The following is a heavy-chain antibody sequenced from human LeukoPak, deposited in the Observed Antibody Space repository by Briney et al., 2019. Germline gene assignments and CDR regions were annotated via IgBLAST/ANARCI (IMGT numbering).Heavy chain of an antibody. D-gene: IGHD1-26*01. V-gene: IGHV4-61*02. J-gene: IGHJ3*02. CDR2: LHSSGST. CDR1: GGSISSGSYY. Sequence: PSETLSLTCTVSGGSISSGSYYWSWIRQPAGKGLEYIGRLHSSGSTNYDPSLKSRVTISLDTSKNQFSLKLSSVTAADTAVYYCARRGAWELHDAFDIWGQGTMVTVSS. CDR3: ARRGAWELHDAFDI.